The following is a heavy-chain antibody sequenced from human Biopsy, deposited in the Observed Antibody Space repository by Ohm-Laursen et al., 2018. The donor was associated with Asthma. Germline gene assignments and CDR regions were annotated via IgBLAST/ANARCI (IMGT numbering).Heavy chain of an antibody. CDR3: ARAVDYSHYYGIDV. Sequence: SVKVSCKTSGYTFIGYHIHWVRQAPGQGLEWMGWISVYNGNTKVAQKLQDRVTMITDTSTSTAYMELRSLRSDDTAVYFCARAVDYSHYYGIDVWGQGTTVTVS. D-gene: IGHD3-10*01. CDR2: ISVYNGNT. J-gene: IGHJ6*02. CDR1: GYTFIGYH. V-gene: IGHV1-18*04.